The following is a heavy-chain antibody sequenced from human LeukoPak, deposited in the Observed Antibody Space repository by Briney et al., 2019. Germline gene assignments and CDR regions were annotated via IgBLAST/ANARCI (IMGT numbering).Heavy chain of an antibody. CDR1: GDSVSSNSVA. V-gene: IGHV6-1*01. CDR2: TYYRSKWYN. CDR3: VREDWGSGFY. D-gene: IGHD7-27*01. J-gene: IGHJ4*02. Sequence: SQTLSLTCVISGDSVSSNSVAWNWIRQSPSRGLEWLTRTYYRSKWYNGYAISVKSRITINPDTSKNQLSLQLNSVTPEDMAVYYCVREDWGSGFYWGQGTQVTVSS.